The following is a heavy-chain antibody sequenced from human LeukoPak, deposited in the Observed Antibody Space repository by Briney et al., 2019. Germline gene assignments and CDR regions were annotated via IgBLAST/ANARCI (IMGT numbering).Heavy chain of an antibody. J-gene: IGHJ4*02. Sequence: PGGSLRLSCAASGFTFSSYAMHWVRQAPGKGLEWVAVISYDGSNKYYADSVKGRFTISRDNSKNTLYLQMNSLRAEDTAVYYCAREHPGIAVADYWGQGTLVTVSS. CDR1: GFTFSSYA. V-gene: IGHV3-30-3*01. CDR3: AREHPGIAVADY. D-gene: IGHD6-19*01. CDR2: ISYDGSNK.